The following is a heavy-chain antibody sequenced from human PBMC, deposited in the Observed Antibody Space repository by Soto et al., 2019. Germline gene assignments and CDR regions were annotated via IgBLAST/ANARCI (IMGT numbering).Heavy chain of an antibody. CDR2: IYYSGST. CDR1: GGSISTYY. J-gene: IGHJ5*02. V-gene: IGHV4-59*12. Sequence: QVQLQESGPGLVKPSETLSLTCTVSGGSISTYYWSWIRHPPGKGLEWIGYIYYSGSTNYNPSLKSRVTISLDTSKNQFSLKLSSVTAAYTAVYYCASDRLANWFDPWGQGTLVTVSS. CDR3: ASDRLANWFDP. D-gene: IGHD3-9*01.